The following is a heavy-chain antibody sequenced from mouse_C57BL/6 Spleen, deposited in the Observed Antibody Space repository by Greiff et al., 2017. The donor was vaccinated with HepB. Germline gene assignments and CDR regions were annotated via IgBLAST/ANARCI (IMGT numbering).Heavy chain of an antibody. CDR1: GYTFTSYT. J-gene: IGHJ1*03. CDR2: INPSSGYT. D-gene: IGHD2-4*01. Sequence: QVQLQQSGAELARPGASVKMSCKASGYTFTSYTMHWVKQRPGQGLEWIGYINPSSGYTKYNQKFKDKATLTADKSSSTAYMQLSSLTSEDSAVYYCARSRDYDRYFYVWGTGTTVTVSS. V-gene: IGHV1-4*01. CDR3: ARSRDYDRYFYV.